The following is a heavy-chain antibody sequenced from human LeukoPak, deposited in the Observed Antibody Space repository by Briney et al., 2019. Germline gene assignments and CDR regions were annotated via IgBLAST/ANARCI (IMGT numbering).Heavy chain of an antibody. J-gene: IGHJ5*02. V-gene: IGHV4-34*01. CDR2: INHSGSS. CDR1: GESFSGYY. D-gene: IGHD3-10*01. CDR3: AKRHITGRGFNGFDP. Sequence: SETLSLTCAIYGESFSGYYWSWIRQPPGKGLEWIGEINHSGSSTYNPSLKSRVTISVDTSKNQFSLKLSPVTAADTAVYFCAKRHITGRGFNGFDPWGQGTLVTVSS.